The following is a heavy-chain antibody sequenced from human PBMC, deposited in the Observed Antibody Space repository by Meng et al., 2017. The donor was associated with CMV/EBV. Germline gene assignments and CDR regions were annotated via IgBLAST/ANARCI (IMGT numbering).Heavy chain of an antibody. CDR3: ARAAPDYYDSSGPPDY. CDR2: IYYSGST. D-gene: IGHD3-22*01. J-gene: IGHJ4*02. V-gene: IGHV4-30-4*08. Sequence: QRRESVPGLGNPSQSLALTSTVVGGSISSGVYYWIWIRQPPGKGLEWIGYIYYSGSTYYNPCLKSRVTISVDTSKNQYSLKLCSVTAADTAVYYCARAAPDYYDSSGPPDYWGQGTLVTVSS. CDR1: GGSISSGVYY.